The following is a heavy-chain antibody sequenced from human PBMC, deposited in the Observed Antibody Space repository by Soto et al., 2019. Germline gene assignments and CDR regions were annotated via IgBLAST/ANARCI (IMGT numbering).Heavy chain of an antibody. CDR1: GFTFSSYA. V-gene: IGHV3-64D*08. J-gene: IGHJ4*02. Sequence: GGSLRLSCSASGFTFSSYAMHWVRQAPGKGLEYVSAISSNGGSTYYADSVKGRFTISRDNSKNTLYLQMSSLRAEDTAVYYCVKDQDIVVVPAVHPKRRSSFSWYYFDYWGQGTLVTVSS. D-gene: IGHD2-2*01. CDR3: VKDQDIVVVPAVHPKRRSSFSWYYFDY. CDR2: ISSNGGST.